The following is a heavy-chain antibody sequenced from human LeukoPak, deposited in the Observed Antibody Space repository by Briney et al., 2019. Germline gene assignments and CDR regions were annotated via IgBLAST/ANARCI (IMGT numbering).Heavy chain of an antibody. CDR3: ARAQEHNCGGDCYSTYLDY. CDR1: GGSISSYY. D-gene: IGHD2-21*01. CDR2: IYYSGST. J-gene: IGHJ4*02. Sequence: PSETLSLTCTVSGGSISSYYWSWIRQPPGKGLEWIGYIYYSGSTNYNPSLKSRVTISIDTSKNQFSLKLSSVTAADTAVYYCARAQEHNCGGDCYSTYLDYWGQGTLVTVSS. V-gene: IGHV4-59*01.